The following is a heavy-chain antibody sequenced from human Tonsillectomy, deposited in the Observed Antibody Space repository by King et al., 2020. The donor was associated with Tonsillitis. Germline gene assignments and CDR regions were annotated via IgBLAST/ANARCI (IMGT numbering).Heavy chain of an antibody. CDR2: ISYDGSKK. V-gene: IGHV3-30*18. D-gene: IGHD5-18*01. CDR3: AKDGGGSGYSYGLGY. CDR1: GFTFSSYG. J-gene: IGHJ4*02. Sequence: VQLVESGGGVVQPGRSLRLSCAASGFTFSSYGMHWVRQATGQGLEWVAVISYDGSKKYYADSVKGRFTISRDNSKNTLYLQMNSLRAEDTAVYYCAKDGGGSGYSYGLGYWGQGTLVTVSS.